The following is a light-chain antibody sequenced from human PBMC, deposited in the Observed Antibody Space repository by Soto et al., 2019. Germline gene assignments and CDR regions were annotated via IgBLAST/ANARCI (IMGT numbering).Light chain of an antibody. Sequence: QSALTQPRSVSGSPGQSVTISCTGTSSDVGDYNYVSWYQQHPGKAPKLLIYAVNMRPSGVPDRFYGSKSGNTASLTISGLKDEDEADYSCCSYAGSYTWVFGGGTKLTVL. CDR3: CSYAGSYTWV. J-gene: IGLJ3*02. V-gene: IGLV2-11*01. CDR1: SSDVGDYNY. CDR2: AVN.